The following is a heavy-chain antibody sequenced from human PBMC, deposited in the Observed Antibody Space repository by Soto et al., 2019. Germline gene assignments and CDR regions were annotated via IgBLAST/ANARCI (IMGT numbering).Heavy chain of an antibody. CDR1: GFTFSSYG. J-gene: IGHJ6*02. CDR2: IWYDGSNK. Sequence: PGGSLRLSCAASGFTFSSYGMHWVRQAPGKGLEWVAVIWYDGSNKYYADSVKGRFTISRDNSKNTLYLQMNSLRAEDTAVYYCARCSQDSGSYLNYYYYGMDVWGQGTTVTVSS. CDR3: ARCSQDSGSYLNYYYYGMDV. V-gene: IGHV3-33*01. D-gene: IGHD3-10*01.